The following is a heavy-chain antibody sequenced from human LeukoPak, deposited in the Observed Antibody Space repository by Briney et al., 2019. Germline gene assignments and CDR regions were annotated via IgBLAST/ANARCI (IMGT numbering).Heavy chain of an antibody. CDR1: GFTFSSYG. J-gene: IGHJ4*02. V-gene: IGHV3-30*03. CDR2: ISYDGSNK. CDR3: AREMGGY. D-gene: IGHD1-26*01. Sequence: GGSLRLSCAASGFTFSSYGMHWVRQAPGKGLEWVAVISYDGSNKYYADSVKGRFTISRDNAKNSLYLQMNSLRAEDTAVYYCAREMGGYWGQGTLVTVSS.